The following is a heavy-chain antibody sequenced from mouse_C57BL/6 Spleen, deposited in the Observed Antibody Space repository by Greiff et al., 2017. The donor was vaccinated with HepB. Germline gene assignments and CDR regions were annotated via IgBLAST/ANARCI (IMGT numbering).Heavy chain of an antibody. D-gene: IGHD2-1*01. J-gene: IGHJ2*01. CDR3: TRGYGNPYDFGY. Sequence: VQLQQSGAELVRPGASVTLSCKASGYTFTDYEMHWVKQTPVHGLEWIGAIDPETGGTAYNQKFKGKAILTADKSSSTAYMELRSLTSEDSAVYYCTRGYGNPYDFGYWGQGTTLTVSS. CDR1: GYTFTDYE. CDR2: IDPETGGT. V-gene: IGHV1-15*01.